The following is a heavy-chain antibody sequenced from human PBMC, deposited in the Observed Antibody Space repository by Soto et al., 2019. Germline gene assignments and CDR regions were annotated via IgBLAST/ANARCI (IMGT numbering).Heavy chain of an antibody. Sequence: ASVKVSCKASGYTFTSYGISWVRQAPGQGLEWMGWISAYNGNTNYAQKLQGRVTMTTDTSTSTAYMELRSLRSDDTAVYYCARRYCSSTSCYGPYYYYGMDVRGQGTTVTVSS. V-gene: IGHV1-18*04. CDR1: GYTFTSYG. CDR2: ISAYNGNT. D-gene: IGHD2-2*01. J-gene: IGHJ6*02. CDR3: ARRYCSSTSCYGPYYYYGMDV.